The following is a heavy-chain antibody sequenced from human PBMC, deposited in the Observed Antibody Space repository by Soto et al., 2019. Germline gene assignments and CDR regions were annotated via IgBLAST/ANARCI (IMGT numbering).Heavy chain of an antibody. CDR1: GDSLTIGGHY. J-gene: IGHJ3*01. Sequence: SETLSLTCSVSGDSLTIGGHYWTWIRQHPGKGQEWIGYIYHSGSTYYSQSLKSRVTISVDTSENQFSLKLTSMTAADTAVYYCARGGDGFDLWGQGKMVT. V-gene: IGHV4-31*03. CDR3: ARGGDGFDL. CDR2: IYHSGST.